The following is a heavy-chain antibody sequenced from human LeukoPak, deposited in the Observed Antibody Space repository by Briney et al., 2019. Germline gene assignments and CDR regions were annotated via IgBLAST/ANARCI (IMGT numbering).Heavy chain of an antibody. CDR1: GYSISSGFY. D-gene: IGHD3-10*01. V-gene: IGHV4-38-2*02. Sequence: SETLSLTCTVSGYSISSGFYWGWIRQPPGKGLEWIGSVSRSANTYYNLSLGTRVTILVDTSKNQVSLNLTSVTAADTAVYYCARAGWDYSKSFDIWGQGTMVTVSS. J-gene: IGHJ3*02. CDR2: VSRSANT. CDR3: ARAGWDYSKSFDI.